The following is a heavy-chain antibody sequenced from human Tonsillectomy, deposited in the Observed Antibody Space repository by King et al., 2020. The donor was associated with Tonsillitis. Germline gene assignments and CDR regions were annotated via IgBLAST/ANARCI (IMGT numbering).Heavy chain of an antibody. J-gene: IGHJ4*02. V-gene: IGHV3-30*03. Sequence: VQLVESGGGVVQPGRSLRLSCAASGFTFSTYGMHWVRQAPGKGLEWLAVISYDGSDKYYADSVKGRFTISRDSSKNTLYLQMHSLRAEDTAVYYCATDLYYYDRSGYLDYWGLGTLVTVSS. D-gene: IGHD3-22*01. CDR3: ATDLYYYDRSGYLDY. CDR1: GFTFSTYG. CDR2: ISYDGSDK.